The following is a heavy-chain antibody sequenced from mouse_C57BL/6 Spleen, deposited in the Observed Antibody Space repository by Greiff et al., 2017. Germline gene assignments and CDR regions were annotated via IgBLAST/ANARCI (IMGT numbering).Heavy chain of an antibody. CDR2: IDPSDSET. D-gene: IGHD1-1*01. J-gene: IGHJ2*01. Sequence: QVQLQQSGAELVRPGSSVKLSCKASGYTFTSYWMHWVKQRPIQGLEWIGNIDPSDSETHYNQKFKDKATLTVDKSSSTAYMQLSSLTSEDSAVYYCARHYYGSSLGDFDYWGQGTTLTVSS. V-gene: IGHV1-52*01. CDR3: ARHYYGSSLGDFDY. CDR1: GYTFTSYW.